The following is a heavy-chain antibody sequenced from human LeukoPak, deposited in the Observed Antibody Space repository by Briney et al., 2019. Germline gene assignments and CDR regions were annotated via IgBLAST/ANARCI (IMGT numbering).Heavy chain of an antibody. V-gene: IGHV1-8*01. CDR3: ARGPPNWGYDY. J-gene: IGHJ4*02. CDR1: GYTFTSYD. CDR2: MSPNSGDT. D-gene: IGHD7-27*01. Sequence: ASVKVSCKASGYTFTSYDFNWVRQATGQRPEWMGWMSPNSGDTGYAQKFQDRVTMTGNTSISTAYMELSSLRSDDTAVYYCARGPPNWGYDYWGPGTLVTVSS.